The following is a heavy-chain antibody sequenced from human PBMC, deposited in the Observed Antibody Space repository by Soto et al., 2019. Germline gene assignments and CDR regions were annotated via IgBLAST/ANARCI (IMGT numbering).Heavy chain of an antibody. J-gene: IGHJ5*02. CDR3: LRRKDYHDSTVYYFFDP. CDR2: ISGNNGNT. Sequence: ASVKVSCKASGYTFSNYGIAWVRQAPGQGPEWMGWISGNNGNTNYAQKFQDRVTMTTDTPTYTAYMELRSLRSDDTAVYYCLRRKDYHDSTVYYFFDPWGQGTPVTVSS. CDR1: GYTFSNYG. D-gene: IGHD3-22*01. V-gene: IGHV1-18*01.